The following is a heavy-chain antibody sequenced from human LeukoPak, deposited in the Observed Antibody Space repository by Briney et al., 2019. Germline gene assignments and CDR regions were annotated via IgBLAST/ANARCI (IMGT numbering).Heavy chain of an antibody. J-gene: IGHJ6*02. CDR2: INHSGST. CDR3: ASYRQRGYSGYDPHRYYYGMDV. V-gene: IGHV4-34*01. CDR1: GGSFSGYY. D-gene: IGHD5-12*01. Sequence: PSETPSLTCAVYGGSFSGYYWSWIRQPPGKGLEWIGEINHSGSTNYNPSLKSRVTISVDTSKNQFSLKLSSVTAADTAVYYCASYRQRGYSGYDPHRYYYGMDVWGQGTTVTVSS.